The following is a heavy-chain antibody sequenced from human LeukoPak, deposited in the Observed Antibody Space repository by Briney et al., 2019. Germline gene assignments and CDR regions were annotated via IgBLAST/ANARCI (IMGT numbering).Heavy chain of an antibody. CDR1: GGSISSYY. Sequence: PSETLSLTCTVSGGSISSYYWSWIRQPPGKGLEWIGYIYYSGSTNYNPSLKSRVTISVDTSKNQFSLKLRSVTAADTAVYYCAGWGYYDSSGYTYYFDYWGQGTLVTVSS. CDR2: IYYSGST. J-gene: IGHJ4*02. D-gene: IGHD3-22*01. V-gene: IGHV4-59*08. CDR3: AGWGYYDSSGYTYYFDY.